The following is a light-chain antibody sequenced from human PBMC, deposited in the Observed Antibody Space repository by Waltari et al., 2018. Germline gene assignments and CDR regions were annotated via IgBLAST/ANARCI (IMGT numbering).Light chain of an antibody. CDR3: QQYNNWSFT. CDR2: GAS. J-gene: IGKJ3*01. Sequence: EIVMTQSPATLSVSPGERATLSCRASQRVSSNLAWYKQQPGQAPRLLIYGASTRATGIPARFSGSGSGTEFTLTISSLQSEDFAVYYCQQYNNWSFTFGPGTKVDIK. CDR1: QRVSSN. V-gene: IGKV3-15*01.